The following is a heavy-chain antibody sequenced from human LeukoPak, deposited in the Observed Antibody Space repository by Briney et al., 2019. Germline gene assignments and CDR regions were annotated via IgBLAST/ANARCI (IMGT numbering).Heavy chain of an antibody. CDR2: IYYSGST. CDR1: GGSISSGDYY. V-gene: IGHV4-30-4*01. CDR3: ARRSITMFESNWFDP. D-gene: IGHD3-10*02. Sequence: SQTLSLTCTVSGGSISSGDYYWSWIRQPPGKGLEWIGYIYYSGSTYYNPSLKSRVTISVDTPKNQFPLKLSSVTAADTAVYYCARRSITMFESNWFDPWGQGTLVTVSS. J-gene: IGHJ5*02.